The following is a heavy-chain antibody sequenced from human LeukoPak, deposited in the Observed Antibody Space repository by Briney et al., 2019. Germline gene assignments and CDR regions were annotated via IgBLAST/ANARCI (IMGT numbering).Heavy chain of an antibody. CDR3: AKTANYYDSSGYGGFDY. J-gene: IGHJ4*02. D-gene: IGHD3-22*01. Sequence: GGSLRLSCAASGFTFSSYAMHWVRQAPGKGLEWVAVISYDGSNKYYADSVKGRFTISRDNSKNTLYLQMNSLRAEDTAVYYCAKTANYYDSSGYGGFDYWGQGTLVTVSS. CDR1: GFTFSSYA. CDR2: ISYDGSNK. V-gene: IGHV3-30*04.